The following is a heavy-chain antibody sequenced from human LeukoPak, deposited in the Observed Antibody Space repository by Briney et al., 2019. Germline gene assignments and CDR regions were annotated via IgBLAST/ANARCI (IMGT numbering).Heavy chain of an antibody. D-gene: IGHD3-22*01. CDR3: AKGSYYDSSGSFYFDY. CDR1: GFSFGSSV. CDR2: ITADGGGT. V-gene: IGHV3-23*01. J-gene: IGHJ4*02. Sequence: PGGSLRLSCAASGFSFGSSVMSWVRQAPGKGLEWVSAITADGGGTNHADPVKGRFTISRDNSKSTLYLQMNSLRAEDTAVYYCAKGSYYDSSGSFYFDYWGQGTLVTVSS.